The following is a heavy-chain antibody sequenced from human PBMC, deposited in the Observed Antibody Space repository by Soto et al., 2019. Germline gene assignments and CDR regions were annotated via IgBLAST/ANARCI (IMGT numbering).Heavy chain of an antibody. V-gene: IGHV4-34*01. Sequence: SETLSLTCAVYGGSFSGYYWTWIRQPPGTGLEWIGEINHSGSTNYNPSLKSRVTISVDTSKNQFSLKLTSVTAADTTVYYCARDKVTGLFDYWGQGTLVTVSS. CDR3: ARDKVTGLFDY. CDR1: GGSFSGYY. J-gene: IGHJ4*02. D-gene: IGHD2-8*02. CDR2: INHSGST.